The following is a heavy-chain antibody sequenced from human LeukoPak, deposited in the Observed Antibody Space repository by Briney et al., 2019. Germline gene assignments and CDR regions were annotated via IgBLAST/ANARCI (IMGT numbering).Heavy chain of an antibody. CDR3: ARDAGYCSSTSCYYYGMDV. V-gene: IGHV3-21*01. CDR1: GFTFSSYS. Sequence: GGSLRLSCAASGFTFSSYSINWVRQAPGKGLEWVSSISSSSYIYYADSVKGRFTISKDNAKNSLYLQMNSLRAEDTAVYYCARDAGYCSSTSCYYYGMDVWGQGTTVTVSS. CDR2: ISSSSYI. D-gene: IGHD2-2*01. J-gene: IGHJ6*02.